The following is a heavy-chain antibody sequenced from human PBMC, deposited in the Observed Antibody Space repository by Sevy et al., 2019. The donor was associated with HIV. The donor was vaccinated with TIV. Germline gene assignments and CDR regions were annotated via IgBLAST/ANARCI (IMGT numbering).Heavy chain of an antibody. D-gene: IGHD5-12*01. CDR3: ARTSNSGYDWGYYYYYMDV. V-gene: IGHV4-4*07. CDR1: GGSISSYY. J-gene: IGHJ6*03. Sequence: SETLSLTCTVSGGSISSYYWSWIRQPAGKGLEWIGRIYTSGSTNYNPSLKSRVTVSVDTSKNQFSLKLSSVTAADTAVYYCARTSNSGYDWGYYYYYMDVWGKGTTVTVSS. CDR2: IYTSGST.